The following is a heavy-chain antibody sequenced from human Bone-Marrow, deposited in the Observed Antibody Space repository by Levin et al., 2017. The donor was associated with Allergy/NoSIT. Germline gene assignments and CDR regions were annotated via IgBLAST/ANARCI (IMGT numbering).Heavy chain of an antibody. V-gene: IGHV4-59*01. CDR3: ARETRSGRGYGLDV. J-gene: IGHJ6*02. CDR1: GGSISSYY. Sequence: PSQTLSLTCTVTGGSISSYYWSWIRQPPGKGLEWIGYVYYSGSTKYNPSLKSRVSISLDTSKTQFSLKADSVTAADTAVSYCARETRSGRGYGLDVWGHGTTVTVSS. CDR2: VYYSGST. D-gene: IGHD2-8*02.